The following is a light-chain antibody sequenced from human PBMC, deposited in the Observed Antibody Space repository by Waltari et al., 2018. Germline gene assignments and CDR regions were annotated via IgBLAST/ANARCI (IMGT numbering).Light chain of an antibody. Sequence: QAGLTQPPSVSKDLRQTATLTCTGNSNNVGNHGDARLQQYQGNPPNLLFYRNNNRPSGISARFSASRSGNTASLTITGLQPEDEADYYCSAWDSNLSAWVFGGGTKLTVL. J-gene: IGLJ3*02. CDR3: SAWDSNLSAWV. CDR1: SNNVGNHG. CDR2: RNN. V-gene: IGLV10-54*04.